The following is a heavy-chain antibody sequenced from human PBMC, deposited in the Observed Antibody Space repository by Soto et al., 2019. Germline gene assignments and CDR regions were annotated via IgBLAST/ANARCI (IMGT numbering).Heavy chain of an antibody. CDR1: GGSISSGGYS. J-gene: IGHJ4*02. V-gene: IGHV4-30-2*01. CDR2: IYHSGST. D-gene: IGHD3-3*01. Sequence: PSETLSLTCAVSGGSISSGGYSWSWIRQPPGRGLEWIGYIYHSGSTSYNPSLQSRVTISVDRSTNQFSLQLRSVTAAATAVYYCARDLGDYDFWSGLNYWGQGTLVTVSS. CDR3: ARDLGDYDFWSGLNY.